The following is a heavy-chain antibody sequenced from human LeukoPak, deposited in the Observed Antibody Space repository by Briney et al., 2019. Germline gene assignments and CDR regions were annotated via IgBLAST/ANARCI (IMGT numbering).Heavy chain of an antibody. Sequence: SETLSLTCSVSGGSINTNNYYWGWIRQPPGKGLEWIGTIYYSGSTNYNPSLKSRVTISVDTSKNQFSLKLSSVTAADTAVYYCARYDYGGYYYYGMDVWGQGTTVTVSS. CDR2: IYYSGST. V-gene: IGHV4-39*07. CDR3: ARYDYGGYYYYGMDV. D-gene: IGHD4-23*01. J-gene: IGHJ6*02. CDR1: GGSINTNNYY.